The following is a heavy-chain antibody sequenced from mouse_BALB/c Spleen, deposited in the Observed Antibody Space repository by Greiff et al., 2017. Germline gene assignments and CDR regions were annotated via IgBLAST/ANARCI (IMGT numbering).Heavy chain of an antibody. J-gene: IGHJ2*01. V-gene: IGHV1-7*01. Sequence: QVQLQQSGAELAKPGASVKMSCKASGYTFTSYWMHWVKQRPGQGLEWIGYINPSTGYTEYNQKFKDKATLTADKSSSTAYMQLSSLTSEDSSVYYCARTGTLDYWGQGTTLTVSS. CDR2: INPSTGYT. D-gene: IGHD4-1*01. CDR3: ARTGTLDY. CDR1: GYTFTSYW.